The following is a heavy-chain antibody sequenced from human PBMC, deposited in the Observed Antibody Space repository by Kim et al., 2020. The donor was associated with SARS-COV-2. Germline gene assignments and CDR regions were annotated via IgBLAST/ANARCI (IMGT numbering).Heavy chain of an antibody. CDR2: INHSGSP. D-gene: IGHD6-6*01. J-gene: IGHJ5*02. V-gene: IGHV4-34*01. Sequence: SETLSLTCAVYGGSFSGYYWSWIRQPPGKGLEWIGEINHSGSPNYNPSLKSRVTISVDTSKNQFSLKLSSVTAADTAVYYCARGNPVPFDPWGQGTLVTVSS. CDR1: GGSFSGYY. CDR3: ARGNPVPFDP.